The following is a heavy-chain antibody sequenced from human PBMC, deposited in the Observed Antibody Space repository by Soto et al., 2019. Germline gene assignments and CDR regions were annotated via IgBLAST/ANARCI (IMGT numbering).Heavy chain of an antibody. J-gene: IGHJ4*02. D-gene: IGHD4-17*01. CDR2: IYYSGST. Sequence: SETLSLTCTVSGGSISSYYWSWIRQPPGKGLEWIGYIYYSGSTNYNPSLKSRVTISVDTSKNQFSLKLSSVTAADTAVYYCARGTSYGPSNYFDYWGQGTLVTVSS. CDR1: GGSISSYY. V-gene: IGHV4-59*01. CDR3: ARGTSYGPSNYFDY.